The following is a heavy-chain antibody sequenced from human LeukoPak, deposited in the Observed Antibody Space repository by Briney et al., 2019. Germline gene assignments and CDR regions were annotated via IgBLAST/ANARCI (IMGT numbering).Heavy chain of an antibody. Sequence: PGGSLRLSCAVSGFSVSSHYMSWVRQAPGKGLVWVSRIDTDGSSTSYADSVKGRFTISRDNAKNTLYLQMNSLRAEDTAVYYCARDLPSVGATTFFGDYWGQGTLVTVSS. CDR3: ARDLPSVGATTFFGDY. CDR2: IDTDGSST. V-gene: IGHV3-74*01. CDR1: GFSVSSHY. D-gene: IGHD1-26*01. J-gene: IGHJ4*02.